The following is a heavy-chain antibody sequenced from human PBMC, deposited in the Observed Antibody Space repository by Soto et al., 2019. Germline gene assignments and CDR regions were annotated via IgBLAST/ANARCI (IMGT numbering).Heavy chain of an antibody. CDR3: ARGGRWLPNCLDP. CDR1: GGSISSGGSD. Sequence: SEPLSLTCTVSGGSISSGGSDWSSIRQHPGKCLEWIGYIYYSGSTYYNPSLKSRVTISVDTSKNHFSLKLSSVTDADTAVYYCARGGRWLPNCLDPWGQGTMVTVSS. CDR2: IYYSGST. J-gene: IGHJ5*02. V-gene: IGHV4-31*03. D-gene: IGHD5-12*01.